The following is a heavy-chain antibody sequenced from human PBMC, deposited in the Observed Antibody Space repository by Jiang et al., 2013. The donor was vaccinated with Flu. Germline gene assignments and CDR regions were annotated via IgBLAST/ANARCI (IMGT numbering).Heavy chain of an antibody. V-gene: IGHV1-18*01. Sequence: AYNGNTNYAQKLQGRVTMTTDTSTSTAYMELRSLRSDDTAVYYCARIIGPGVAYFDYWGQGTLVTVSS. D-gene: IGHD3-16*02. J-gene: IGHJ4*02. CDR3: ARIIGPGVAYFDY. CDR2: AYNGNT.